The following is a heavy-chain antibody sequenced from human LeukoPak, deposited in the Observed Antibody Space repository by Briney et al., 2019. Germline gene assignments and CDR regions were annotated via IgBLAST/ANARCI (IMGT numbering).Heavy chain of an antibody. CDR3: ASGGWLQFTFDY. Sequence: GGSLRLSCAASGFTFSGYPIHWVRQAPGKGLEWVAVISYDGSNKYYADSVKGRFTISRDNSKNTLYLQMNSLRAEDTAVYYCASGGWLQFTFDYWGQGTLVTVSS. J-gene: IGHJ4*02. V-gene: IGHV3-30*14. CDR2: ISYDGSNK. D-gene: IGHD5-24*01. CDR1: GFTFSGYP.